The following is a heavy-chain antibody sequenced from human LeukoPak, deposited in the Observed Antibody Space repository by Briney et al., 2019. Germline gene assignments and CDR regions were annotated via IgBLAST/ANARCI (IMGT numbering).Heavy chain of an antibody. Sequence: GGSLRLSCAASGFTFSSYGMHWVRQAPGKGLEWVAVIWYDGSNKYYADSGKGRFTISRDNSKNTLYLQMNSLRAEDTAVYYCARDMCSGGSCYVYYYYGMDVWGKGTTVTVSS. CDR1: GFTFSSYG. CDR2: IWYDGSNK. V-gene: IGHV3-33*01. J-gene: IGHJ6*04. D-gene: IGHD2-15*01. CDR3: ARDMCSGGSCYVYYYYGMDV.